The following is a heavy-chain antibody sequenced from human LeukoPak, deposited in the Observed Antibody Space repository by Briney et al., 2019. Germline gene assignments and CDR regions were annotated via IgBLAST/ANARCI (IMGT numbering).Heavy chain of an antibody. D-gene: IGHD1-1*01. CDR2: ISSSSTYI. Sequence: TPGGSLRLSCAASGFPFSSFSMNWVRQAPGKGLEWVSCISSSSTYIYYADSVKGRFTISRDNAKNSLSLQMNSLRAEDTAVYYCARDSGSNGLYCYMGVWGKGTTVTVSS. V-gene: IGHV3-21*01. CDR3: ARDSGSNGLYCYMGV. J-gene: IGHJ6*03. CDR1: GFPFSSFS.